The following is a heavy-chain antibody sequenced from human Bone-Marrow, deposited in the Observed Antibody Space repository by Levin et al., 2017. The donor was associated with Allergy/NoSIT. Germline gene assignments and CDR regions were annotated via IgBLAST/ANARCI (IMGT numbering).Heavy chain of an antibody. V-gene: IGHV1-69*01. J-gene: IGHJ5*02. Sequence: PGESLKISCQASGGTFSRLAVSWVRQAPGERLEWMGGIIPFFGTTNYAQKFQGRVTLTADESTSTVYMELSSLRSEDTAVSYCARDRGTYGTFNFFDPWGQGTLVTVSS. D-gene: IGHD3-16*01. CDR1: GGTFSRLA. CDR3: ARDRGTYGTFNFFDP. CDR2: IIPFFGTT.